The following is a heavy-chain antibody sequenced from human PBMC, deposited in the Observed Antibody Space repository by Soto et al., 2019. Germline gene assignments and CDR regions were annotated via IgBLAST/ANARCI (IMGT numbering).Heavy chain of an antibody. CDR2: IGGGDDI. D-gene: IGHD3-3*02. CDR1: GFTFSNYA. V-gene: IGHV3-23*01. CDR3: AKDSISYNGIYDAFDV. J-gene: IGHJ3*01. Sequence: VQLLESGGGLVQPGGSLRLSCEASGFTFSNYAMAWVRQTPGEGPEWVSTIGGGDDIFYVESVQGRFIISRDDSRSTMYLQMDYLRVEDTAIYFCAKDSISYNGIYDAFDVWGQGTVVTVSS.